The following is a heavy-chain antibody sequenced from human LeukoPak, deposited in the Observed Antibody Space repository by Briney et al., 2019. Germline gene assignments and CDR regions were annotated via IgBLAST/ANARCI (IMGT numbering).Heavy chain of an antibody. D-gene: IGHD6-19*01. CDR2: IRYDGSNK. Sequence: PGGSLRLSCAASGFTFSSYGLHWVRQAPGKGLEWVAFIRYDGSNKYYADSVKGRFTISRDNSKNTLYLQMNSLKIEDTAVYYCTTESSGWNAEGMDVWGKGTTVTVSS. CDR3: TTESSGWNAEGMDV. CDR1: GFTFSSYG. V-gene: IGHV3-30*02. J-gene: IGHJ6*04.